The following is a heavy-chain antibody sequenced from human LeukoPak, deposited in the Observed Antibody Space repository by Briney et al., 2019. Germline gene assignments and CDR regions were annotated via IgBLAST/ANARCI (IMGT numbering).Heavy chain of an antibody. Sequence: VASVKVSCKASGYTFTSYGISWVRQAPGQGLEWMGWISAYNGNTNYAQKLQGRVTMTTDTSTSTAYMELRSLRSDDTAVYYCARVAGDIVVVPAAMEGDWFDPWGQGTLVTVSS. CDR3: ARVAGDIVVVPAAMEGDWFDP. V-gene: IGHV1-18*01. CDR2: ISAYNGNT. D-gene: IGHD2-2*01. J-gene: IGHJ5*02. CDR1: GYTFTSYG.